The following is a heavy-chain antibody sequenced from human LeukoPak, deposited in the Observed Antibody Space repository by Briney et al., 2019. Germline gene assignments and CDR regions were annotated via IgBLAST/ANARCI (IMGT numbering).Heavy chain of an antibody. CDR3: ASHLPPGDPMI. J-gene: IGHJ4*02. D-gene: IGHD7-27*01. V-gene: IGHV4-34*01. CDR2: SNHSGST. Sequence: SETLSLTCAVYGGSLSGYYCSWIRQPPGKGLEWIGESNHSGSTSYNPSLKSRVTISVDTSKNQFSLKLSSVTAADTAVYYCASHLPPGDPMIWGQGTLVTVSS. CDR1: GGSLSGYY.